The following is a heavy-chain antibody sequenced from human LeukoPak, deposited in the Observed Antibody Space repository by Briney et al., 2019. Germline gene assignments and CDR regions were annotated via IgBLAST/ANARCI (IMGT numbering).Heavy chain of an antibody. V-gene: IGHV3-30*04. CDR2: ISYDGGYK. CDR1: GFTFSSYA. Sequence: PGRSLRLSCSASGFTFSSYAMHWVRQAPGKGLEWVAVISYDGGYKYYADSVKGRFTISRDNSKNTLYLQMNSLRAEDTAVYYCAKDRGYSAYYFDYWGQGTLVTVSS. CDR3: AKDRGYSAYYFDY. D-gene: IGHD5-18*01. J-gene: IGHJ4*01.